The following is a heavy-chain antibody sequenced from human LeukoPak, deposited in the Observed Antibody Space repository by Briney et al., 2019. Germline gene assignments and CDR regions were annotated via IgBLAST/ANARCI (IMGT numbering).Heavy chain of an antibody. Sequence: PGGSLRLSCAVAAFTSNTYWVHWVCQAAGKGLVWVSRINDDGTYTVYADSVKGRFTISRDNSKNTLYLQMNSLRAEDTAVYYCARRNHYDSKETDYWGQGTLVTVSS. CDR2: INDDGTYT. D-gene: IGHD3-22*01. CDR3: ARRNHYDSKETDY. CDR1: AFTSNTYW. V-gene: IGHV3-74*01. J-gene: IGHJ4*02.